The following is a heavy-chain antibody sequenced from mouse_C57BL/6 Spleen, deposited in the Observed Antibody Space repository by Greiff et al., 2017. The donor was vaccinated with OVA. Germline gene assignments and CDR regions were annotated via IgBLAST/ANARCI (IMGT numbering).Heavy chain of an antibody. CDR3: ARPGSSYSAWFAY. CDR2: IHPNSGST. CDR1: GYTFTSYW. Sequence: QVQLKQPGAELVKPGASVKLSCKASGYTFTSYWMHWVKQRPGQGLEWIGMIHPNSGSTNYNEKFKSKATLTVDKSSSTAYMQLSSLTSEDSAVYYCARPGSSYSAWFAYWGQGTLVTVSA. D-gene: IGHD1-1*01. J-gene: IGHJ3*01. V-gene: IGHV1-64*01.